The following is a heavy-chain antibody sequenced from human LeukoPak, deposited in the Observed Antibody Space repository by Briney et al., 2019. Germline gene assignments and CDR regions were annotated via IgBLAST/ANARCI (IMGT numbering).Heavy chain of an antibody. CDR1: GYTFTSYD. D-gene: IGHD3-22*01. CDR3: ARAKITMIVARGAFDI. J-gene: IGHJ3*02. CDR2: MNPNSGNT. Sequence: ASVKVSCKASGYTFTSYDINWVRQATGQGLEWMGWMNPNSGNTGYAQKFQGRVTMTRNTSISTAYMELSSLRSEDTAVYYCARAKITMIVARGAFDIWGQGTMVTVSS. V-gene: IGHV1-8*01.